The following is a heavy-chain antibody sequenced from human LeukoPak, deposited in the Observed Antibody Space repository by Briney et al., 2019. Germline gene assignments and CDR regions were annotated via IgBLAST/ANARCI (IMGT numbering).Heavy chain of an antibody. CDR2: IYYSGST. CDR3: ARDYYDTKKPWD. CDR1: GGSISSYY. D-gene: IGHD3-22*01. V-gene: IGHV4-59*12. J-gene: IGHJ4*02. Sequence: TSETLSLTCTVSGGSISSYYWSWIRQPPGKGLEWIGYIYYSGSTNYNPSLKSRVTISVDTSKNQFSLKLSSVTAADTAVYFCARDYYDTKKPWDWGQGTLVTVSS.